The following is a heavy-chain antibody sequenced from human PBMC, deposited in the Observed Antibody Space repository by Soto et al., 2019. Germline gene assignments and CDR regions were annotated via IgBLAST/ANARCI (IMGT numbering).Heavy chain of an antibody. V-gene: IGHV4-59*01. D-gene: IGHD3-10*01. CDR1: GGSISSYY. CDR3: ARAVTMVRGVIMFAFDI. J-gene: IGHJ3*02. CDR2: IYYSGST. Sequence: ETLSLTCTVSGGSISSYYWSWIRQPPGKGLEWIGYIYYSGSTNYNPSLKSRVTISVDTSKNQFSLKLSSVTAADTAVYYCARAVTMVRGVIMFAFDIWGQGTMVTVSS.